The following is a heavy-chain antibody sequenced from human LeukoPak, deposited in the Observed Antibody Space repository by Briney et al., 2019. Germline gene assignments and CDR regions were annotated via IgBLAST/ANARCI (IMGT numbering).Heavy chain of an antibody. CDR2: INPNSGGT. V-gene: IGHV1-2*02. CDR3: AGLSGYDPYYFDY. D-gene: IGHD5-12*01. J-gene: IGHJ4*02. CDR1: GYSFTGYY. Sequence: GASVKVSFKASGYSFTGYYMHWVRQAPGQGLEWMGCINPNSGGTDYAQKFQGRVTMTRDTSISTAYMELSRLTSDDTAVYYCAGLSGYDPYYFDYWGQGTLVAVSS.